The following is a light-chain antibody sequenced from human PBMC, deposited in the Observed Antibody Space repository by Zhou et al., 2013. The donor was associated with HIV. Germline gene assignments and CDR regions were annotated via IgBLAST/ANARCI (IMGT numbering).Light chain of an antibody. CDR2: KAS. CDR3: QQYNSVSPWT. V-gene: IGKV1-5*03. CDR1: QSISSW. J-gene: IGKJ1*01. Sequence: IQLTQSPSTLSASVGDRVTITCRASQSISSWLAWYQQKPGKAPKLLIYKASSLESGVPSRFSGSGSGTEFTLTISGLQPDDFATYYCQQYNSVSPWTFGQGTKVEVK.